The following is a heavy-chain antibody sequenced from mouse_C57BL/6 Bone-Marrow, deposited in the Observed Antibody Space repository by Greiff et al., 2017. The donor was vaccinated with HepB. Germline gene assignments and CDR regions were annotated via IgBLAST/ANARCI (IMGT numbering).Heavy chain of an antibody. CDR1: GYTFTDYN. V-gene: IGHV1-18*01. Sequence: EVKLMESGPELVKPGASVKIPCKASGYTFTDYNMDWVKQSHGKSLEWIGDINPNNGGTIYNQKFKGKATLTVDKSSSTAYMELRSLTSEDTAVYYCARRSSWFAYWGQGTLVTVSA. CDR3: ARRSSWFAY. CDR2: INPNNGGT. J-gene: IGHJ3*01.